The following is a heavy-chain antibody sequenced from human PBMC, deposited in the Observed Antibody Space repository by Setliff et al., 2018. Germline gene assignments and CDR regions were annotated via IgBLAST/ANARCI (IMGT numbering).Heavy chain of an antibody. CDR2: IYTSGST. J-gene: IGHJ4*02. CDR1: GGSISSGSYY. CDR3: ARGYGDYNRYYFDY. V-gene: IGHV4-61*02. D-gene: IGHD4-17*01. Sequence: TLSLTCTVSGGSISSGSYYWSWIRQPARKGLEWIGRIYTSGSTNYNPSLKSRVTISVDTSKNQFSLKLSSVTAADTAVYYCARGYGDYNRYYFDYWGQGTLVTVSS.